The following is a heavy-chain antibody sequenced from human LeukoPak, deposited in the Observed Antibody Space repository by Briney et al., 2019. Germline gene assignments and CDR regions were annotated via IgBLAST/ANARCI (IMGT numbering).Heavy chain of an antibody. D-gene: IGHD1-26*01. V-gene: IGHV3-48*04. CDR3: ASGNSAHWF. Sequence: GGSLRLSCAASGFTFSDYSLNWIRQAPGKGLEWVSYSSGSGSTVYSADFVRGRFTISRDNAKNSLYLQMNSLRAEDTAVYYCASGNSAHWFWGQGTLVTVSS. J-gene: IGHJ1*01. CDR2: SSGSGSTV. CDR1: GFTFSDYS.